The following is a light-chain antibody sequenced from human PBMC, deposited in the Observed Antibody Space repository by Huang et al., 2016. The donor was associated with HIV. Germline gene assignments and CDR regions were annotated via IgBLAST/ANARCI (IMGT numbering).Light chain of an antibody. Sequence: DVQMTQSPSTLSAYVGDRITITCRASQSINNYLAWYQQKAGKAPDLLIYKASTLDSGVPSRFSGSGSGTTFTLTISNLHPDDFATYYCQQYDSYWTFGQGTKVE. V-gene: IGKV1-5*03. J-gene: IGKJ1*01. CDR3: QQYDSYWT. CDR2: KAS. CDR1: QSINNY.